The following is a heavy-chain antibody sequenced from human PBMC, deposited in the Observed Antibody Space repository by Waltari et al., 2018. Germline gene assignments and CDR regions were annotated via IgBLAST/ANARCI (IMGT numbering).Heavy chain of an antibody. CDR2: INHSGST. CDR3: ARGRGYSVVVRGVDTGFCWFDP. D-gene: IGHD3-10*01. Sequence: QVQLQQWGAGLLSPSETLSLTCAVYGGSFSGYYWTWIRQPPGKGLEWIGEINHSGSTNYTPSLKSRFTISIDTPRNQFSLKLSSVTAADTAVYYCARGRGYSVVVRGVDTGFCWFDPWGQGTLVTVSS. J-gene: IGHJ5*02. V-gene: IGHV4-34*01. CDR1: GGSFSGYY.